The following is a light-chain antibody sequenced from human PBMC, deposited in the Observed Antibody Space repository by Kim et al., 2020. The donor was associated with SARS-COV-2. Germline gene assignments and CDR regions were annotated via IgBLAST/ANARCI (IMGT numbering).Light chain of an antibody. CDR1: SSNIENNY. V-gene: IGLV1-51*01. CDR3: GTWDSSLSAVV. J-gene: IGLJ2*01. CDR2: DNN. Sequence: GQKVTISCSGSSSNIENNYVSWYQQLPGTAPKLLIYDNNKRPSVIPDRFSGSKSGTAATLGITGLQTGDEADYYCGTWDSSLSAVVFGGGTQLTVL.